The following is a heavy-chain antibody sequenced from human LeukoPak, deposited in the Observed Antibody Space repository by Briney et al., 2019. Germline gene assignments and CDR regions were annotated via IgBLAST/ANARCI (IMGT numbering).Heavy chain of an antibody. CDR3: AREEGSSGYSSG. J-gene: IGHJ4*02. Sequence: SSETLSLTCTVSGGSISSSSYYWGWIRQPPGKGLEWIGEIYHSGSTIYNPSLKSRVTISVDKSRNQFSLKLSSVTAADTAVYYCAREEGSSGYSSGWGQGTLVTVSS. CDR1: GGSISSSSYY. CDR2: IYHSGST. V-gene: IGHV4-39*07. D-gene: IGHD6-19*01.